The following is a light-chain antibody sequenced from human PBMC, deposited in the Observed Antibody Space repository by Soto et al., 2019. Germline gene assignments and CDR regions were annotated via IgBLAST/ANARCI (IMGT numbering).Light chain of an antibody. J-gene: IGKJ5*01. CDR2: GAS. CDR3: QQYGSSPPIT. Sequence: EIVLTQSPGTLSLSAGKRATLCCRASQSVSSSYLAWYQQKPRQATRLIFYGASSRANGIPDRFSGSGSGTDFTLTISRLEPEDFALYYCQQYGSSPPITFGQGTRLEIK. CDR1: QSVSSSY. V-gene: IGKV3-20*01.